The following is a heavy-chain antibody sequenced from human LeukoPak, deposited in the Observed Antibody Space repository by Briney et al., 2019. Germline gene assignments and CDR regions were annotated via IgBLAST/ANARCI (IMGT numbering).Heavy chain of an antibody. CDR1: GISFSSHW. CDR2: ISRDGSST. V-gene: IGHV3-74*01. D-gene: IGHD5-18*01. J-gene: IGHJ6*04. Sequence: GGSLRLSCAASGISFSSHWMHWVRQAPGKGLVWVAHISRDGSSTTYADSVKGRFTISRDNAKNTLYLQMNSLRAEDTAVYYCARDDSIMDTAMAAYYYYYGMDVWGKGTTVTVSS. CDR3: ARDDSIMDTAMAAYYYYYGMDV.